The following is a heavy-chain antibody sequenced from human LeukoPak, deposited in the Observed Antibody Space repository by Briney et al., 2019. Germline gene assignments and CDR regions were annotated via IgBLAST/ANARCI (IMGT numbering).Heavy chain of an antibody. Sequence: VASVKVSCKASGYTFTSYGISWVRQAPGQGLEXXXXISAYNGNTNYAQKLQGRVTMTTDTSTSTAYMELRSLRSDDTAVYYCARMVVAAPYYFDYWGQGTLVTVSS. V-gene: IGHV1-18*01. J-gene: IGHJ4*02. CDR1: GYTFTSYG. CDR3: ARMVVAAPYYFDY. D-gene: IGHD2-15*01. CDR2: ISAYNGNT.